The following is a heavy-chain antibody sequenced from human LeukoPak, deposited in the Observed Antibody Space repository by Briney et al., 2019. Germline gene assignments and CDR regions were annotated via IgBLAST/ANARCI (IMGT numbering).Heavy chain of an antibody. CDR2: IVVGSGNT. CDR3: AREHSGSYPHYYYYGMDV. Sequence: GASVKVSCKASGFTFTSSAMQWVRQARGQRLEWIGWIVVGSGNTNYAQKFQGWVTMTRDTSISTAYMELSRLRSDDTAVYYCAREHSGSYPHYYYYGMDVWGQGTTVTVSS. D-gene: IGHD1-26*01. V-gene: IGHV1-58*02. CDR1: GFTFTSSA. J-gene: IGHJ6*02.